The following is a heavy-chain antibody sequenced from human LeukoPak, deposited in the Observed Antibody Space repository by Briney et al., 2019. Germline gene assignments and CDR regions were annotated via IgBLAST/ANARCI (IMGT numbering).Heavy chain of an antibody. CDR3: AKPPGGSGSYFTFDY. J-gene: IGHJ4*02. CDR1: GFTFSSYG. D-gene: IGHD3-10*01. V-gene: IGHV3-30*02. CDR2: IRYDGSNK. Sequence: PGGPLRLSCAASGFTFSSYGMHWVRQAPGKGLEWVAFIRYDGSNKYYADSVKGRFTISRDNSKNTLYLQMNSLRAEDTAVYYCAKPPGGSGSYFTFDYWGQGTLVTVSS.